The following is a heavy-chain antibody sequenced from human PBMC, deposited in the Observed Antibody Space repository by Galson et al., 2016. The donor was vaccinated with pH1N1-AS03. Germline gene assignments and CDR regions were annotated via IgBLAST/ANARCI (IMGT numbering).Heavy chain of an antibody. Sequence: LTCTVSGDSTFDYYWNWIRQPPGKGLEWIGYIQTTGNTKYNPSLKSRVTMSIDTSTNQFSLHLTSVTAADTALYYCASDPPLEIGWYFYLWGRGTLVTVPS. D-gene: IGHD3-3*01. V-gene: IGHV4-4*09. CDR2: IQTTGNT. J-gene: IGHJ2*01. CDR3: ASDPPLEIGWYFYL. CDR1: GDSTFDYY.